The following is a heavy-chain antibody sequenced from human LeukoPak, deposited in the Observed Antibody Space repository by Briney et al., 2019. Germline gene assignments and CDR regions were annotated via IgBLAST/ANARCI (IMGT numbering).Heavy chain of an antibody. V-gene: IGHV3-74*03. J-gene: IGHJ4*02. CDR3: ARGYYGFDY. CDR2: INSDGSST. Sequence: PGXXLRFSCAASGFTFSSYWMHWVRQAPGKGLVWVSRINSDGSSTKFGDSVKGRFTISRDNAKNTLHLQMDSLRAEDTAVYYCARGYYGFDYWGQGTLVTVSS. CDR1: GFTFSSYW. D-gene: IGHD3-10*01.